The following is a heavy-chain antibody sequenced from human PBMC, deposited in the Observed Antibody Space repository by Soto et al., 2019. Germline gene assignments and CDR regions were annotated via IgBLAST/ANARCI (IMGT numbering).Heavy chain of an antibody. V-gene: IGHV3-48*01. J-gene: IGHJ4*02. Sequence: EVQLVESGGGLVQPGGSLRLSCAASGFTFSSYSMNLVLQAPGKGMEGVSYIISSSSTIYYAASVKGRFTISRDNAKNSLYLQMNSLRAEDTAVYYCARSKWTILAPDYWGQGTLVTVSS. CDR2: IISSSSTI. CDR3: ARSKWTILAPDY. CDR1: GFTFSSYS. D-gene: IGHD1-26*01.